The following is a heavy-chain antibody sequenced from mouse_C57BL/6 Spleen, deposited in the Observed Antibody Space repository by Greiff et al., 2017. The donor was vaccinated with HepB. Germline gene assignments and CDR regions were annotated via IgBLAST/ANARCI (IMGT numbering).Heavy chain of an antibody. CDR2: ISYDGSN. Sequence: EVKLVESGPGLVKPSQSLSLTCSVTGYSITSGYYWNWIRQFPGNKLEWMGYISYDGSNNYNPSLKNRISITRDTSKNQFFLKLNSVTTEDTATYYCARDGYYGGVWGTGTTVTVSS. V-gene: IGHV3-6*01. D-gene: IGHD1-2*01. CDR1: GYSITSGYY. J-gene: IGHJ1*03. CDR3: ARDGYYGGV.